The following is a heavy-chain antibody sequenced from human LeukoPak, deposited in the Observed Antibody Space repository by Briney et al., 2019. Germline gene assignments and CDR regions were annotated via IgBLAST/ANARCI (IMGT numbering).Heavy chain of an antibody. J-gene: IGHJ4*02. CDR3: AKVGIVVVPAALDY. CDR1: GFTFSSYG. V-gene: IGHV3-30*02. Sequence: GRSLRLSCAASGFTFSSYGMHWVRQAPGKGLEWVAFIRYDGSNKYYADSVKGRFTISRDNSKNTLYLQMNSLRAEDTAVYYCAKVGIVVVPAALDYWGQGTLVTVSS. D-gene: IGHD2-2*01. CDR2: IRYDGSNK.